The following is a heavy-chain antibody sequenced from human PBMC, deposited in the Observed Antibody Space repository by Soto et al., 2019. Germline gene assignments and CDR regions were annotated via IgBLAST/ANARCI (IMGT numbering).Heavy chain of an antibody. J-gene: IGHJ4*02. Sequence: SVKVSCKASGGTFSSYAISWVRQAPGQGLEWMGGIIPIFGTANYAQKFQGRVTITADKSTSTAYMELSSLRSEDTAVYYCARTQYSSYDSSGYYFDYWGQGTLVTSPQ. CDR3: ARTQYSSYDSSGYYFDY. CDR1: GGTFSSYA. V-gene: IGHV1-69*06. CDR2: IIPIFGTA. D-gene: IGHD3-22*01.